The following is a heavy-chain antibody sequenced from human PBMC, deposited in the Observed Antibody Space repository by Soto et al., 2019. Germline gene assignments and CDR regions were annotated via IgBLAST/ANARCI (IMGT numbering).Heavy chain of an antibody. Sequence: QVQVVQSGAEVKKPGSSVKVSCRASGDTLSSYTVSWVRLAPGQGPEWMGRIIPILGTTDLSQRFQGRVMLTADISTATAYMELSSLIFEDTAVYYCARDGEYNYGDYGLDVWGQGTTVTVSS. D-gene: IGHD3-16*01. V-gene: IGHV1-69*08. CDR1: GDTLSSYT. J-gene: IGHJ6*02. CDR3: ARDGEYNYGDYGLDV. CDR2: IIPILGTT.